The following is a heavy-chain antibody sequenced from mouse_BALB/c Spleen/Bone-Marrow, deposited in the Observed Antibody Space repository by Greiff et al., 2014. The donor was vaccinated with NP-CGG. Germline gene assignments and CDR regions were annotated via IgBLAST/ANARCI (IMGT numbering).Heavy chain of an antibody. Sequence: EVNLVESGGGLVQPGGSLRLSCATSGFTFTDYYMNWVRQPPGKALEWLGLIRNKVNGYTTDYSASVKGRFTISRNDSQSILYLQMNTLRSEDSATYYCARDKDGNYEGFAFWGQGTLVTVSA. J-gene: IGHJ3*01. CDR3: ARDKDGNYEGFAF. CDR1: GFTFTDYY. V-gene: IGHV7-3*02. D-gene: IGHD2-1*01. CDR2: IRNKVNGYTT.